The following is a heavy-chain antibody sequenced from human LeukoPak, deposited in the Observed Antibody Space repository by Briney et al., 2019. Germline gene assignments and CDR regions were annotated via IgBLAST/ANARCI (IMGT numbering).Heavy chain of an antibody. V-gene: IGHV1-2*02. Sequence: GASVKVSCKASGYTFTGYYMHWVRQAPGQGLEWMGWINPNSGGTNYAQKFQGRVTMTRDTSISTAYMELSRLRSDDTAVYYCASAPRGTAIPYELPAGPWGQGTLVTVSS. J-gene: IGHJ5*02. CDR1: GYTFTGYY. CDR2: INPNSGGT. D-gene: IGHD2-15*01. CDR3: ASAPRGTAIPYELPAGP.